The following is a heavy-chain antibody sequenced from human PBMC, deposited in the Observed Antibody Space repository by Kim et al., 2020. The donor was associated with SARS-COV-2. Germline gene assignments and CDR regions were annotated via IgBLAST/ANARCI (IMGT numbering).Heavy chain of an antibody. CDR3: ARDFGYCSSTSCRVGYYYYYGMDV. V-gene: IGHV1-18*01. CDR2: ISAYNGNT. Sequence: ASVKVSCKASGYTFTSYGISWVRQAPGQGLEWMGWISAYNGNTNYAQKLQGRVTMTTDTSTSTAYMELRSLRSDDTAVYYCARDFGYCSSTSCRVGYYYYYGMDVWGQGTTVTVSS. J-gene: IGHJ6*02. D-gene: IGHD2-2*03. CDR1: GYTFTSYG.